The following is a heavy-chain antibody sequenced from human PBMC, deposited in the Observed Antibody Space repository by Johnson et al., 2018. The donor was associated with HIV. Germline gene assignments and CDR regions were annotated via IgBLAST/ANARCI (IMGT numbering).Heavy chain of an antibody. J-gene: IGHJ3*02. Sequence: QVQLVESGGGVVRPGGSLRLSCAASGFSFSSFAMHWVRQAPGKGLEWVAFIRYDGSNKYYADSVKGRFTISRDNAKNSLYLQMNSLRAEDTAVYYWGRDRYCGGGSCYLRSRADAFDIWGQGTMVTVSS. CDR1: GFSFSSFA. V-gene: IGHV3-30*02. CDR3: GRDRYCGGGSCYLRSRADAFDI. D-gene: IGHD2-15*01. CDR2: IRYDGSNK.